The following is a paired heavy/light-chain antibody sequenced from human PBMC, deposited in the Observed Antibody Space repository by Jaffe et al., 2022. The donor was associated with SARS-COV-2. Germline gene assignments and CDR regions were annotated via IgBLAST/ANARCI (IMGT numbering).Heavy chain of an antibody. CDR2: ISWDSGSI. CDR3: AKDLGGEYSYAKYYYYGMDV. V-gene: IGHV3-9*01. CDR1: GFTFDDYA. J-gene: IGHJ6*02. Sequence: EVQLVESGGGLVQPGRSLRLSCAVSGFTFDDYAMHWVRQAPGKGLEWVSGISWDSGSIGYADSVRGRFAISRDNAKNSLYLQMNSLRAEDTALYYCAKDLGGEYSYAKYYYYGMDVWGQGTTVTVSS. D-gene: IGHD2-21*01.
Light chain of an antibody. Sequence: QSALTQPASVSGSPGQSITISCTGTSSDVGSYNLVSWYQQHPGKAPKLMIYEGSKRPSGVSNRFSGSKSANTASLTISGLQAEDEADYFCCSYVGSSTLVFGGGTKLTVL. J-gene: IGLJ2*01. CDR2: EGS. CDR1: SSDVGSYNL. CDR3: CSYVGSSTLV. V-gene: IGLV2-23*01.